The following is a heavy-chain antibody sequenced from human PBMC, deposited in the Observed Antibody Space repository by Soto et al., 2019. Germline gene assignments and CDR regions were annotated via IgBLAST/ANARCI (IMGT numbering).Heavy chain of an antibody. CDR3: AKARCSTTNCYVPDY. Sequence: GGSLRLSCAASGFTFSSYAMSWVRQAPGKELARVSALSGSGGSTSYADSVRARFTISRDNPKNTLYLQMNSLRVEDTAMYYCAKARCSTTNCYVPDYWGQGTLVTVSS. CDR1: GFTFSSYA. D-gene: IGHD2-2*01. CDR2: LSGSGGST. J-gene: IGHJ4*02. V-gene: IGHV3-23*01.